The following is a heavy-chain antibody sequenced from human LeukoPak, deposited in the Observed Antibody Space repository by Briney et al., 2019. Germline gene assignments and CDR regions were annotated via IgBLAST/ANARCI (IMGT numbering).Heavy chain of an antibody. CDR2: IIPILGIA. CDR3: ATLPSSYCGGDRYPRV. V-gene: IGHV1-69*02. D-gene: IGHD2-21*02. J-gene: IGHJ4*02. CDR1: GGTFSSYT. Sequence: SVKVSCKASGGTFSSYTISWVRQAPGQGLEWMGRIIPILGIANYAQKFQGRVTITADKSTSTAYMELSSLRSEDTAVYYCATLPSSYCGGDRYPRVWGQGTLVTVSS.